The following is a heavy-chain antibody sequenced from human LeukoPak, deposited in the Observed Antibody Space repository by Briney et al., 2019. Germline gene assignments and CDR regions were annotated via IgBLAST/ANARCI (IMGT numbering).Heavy chain of an antibody. V-gene: IGHV3-23*01. CDR1: GFTFSSYA. D-gene: IGHD3-10*01. Sequence: GGSLRLSCAASGFTFSSYALTWVRQAPGKGLQWVSTISVSGENTYYADSVKGRFTISRDISKSTLYLQMNSLRDEDTALYYCAKVPYGSGSVDYWGQGTLVTVSS. CDR2: ISVSGENT. CDR3: AKVPYGSGSVDY. J-gene: IGHJ4*02.